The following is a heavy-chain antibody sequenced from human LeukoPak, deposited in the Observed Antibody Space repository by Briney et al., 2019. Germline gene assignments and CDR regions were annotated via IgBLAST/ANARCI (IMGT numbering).Heavy chain of an antibody. D-gene: IGHD6-13*01. CDR2: IKQDGSEK. CDR3: ARVKQQLVRLLGRDTTYYYYYYMDV. V-gene: IGHV3-7*01. CDR1: GFTFSSYW. Sequence: GGSLRLSCAASGFTFSSYWMSWVRQAPGKGLEWVANIKQDGSEKYYVDSVKGRFTISRDNAKNSLFLQMNSLRAEDTAVYFCARVKQQLVRLLGRDTTYYYYYYMDVWGKGTTVTVSS. J-gene: IGHJ6*03.